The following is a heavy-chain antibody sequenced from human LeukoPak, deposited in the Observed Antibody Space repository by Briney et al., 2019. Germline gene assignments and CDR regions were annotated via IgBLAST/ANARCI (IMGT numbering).Heavy chain of an antibody. Sequence: ASVKVSCKASGCTFTSYGISWVRQAPGQGLEWMGWISAYNGNTNYAQKLQGRVTMTTDTSTSTAYMELRSLRSDDTAVYYCARDEDVDTAMGPVPWDYWGQGTLVTVSS. CDR3: ARDEDVDTAMGPVPWDY. J-gene: IGHJ4*02. CDR2: ISAYNGNT. V-gene: IGHV1-18*01. CDR1: GCTFTSYG. D-gene: IGHD5-18*01.